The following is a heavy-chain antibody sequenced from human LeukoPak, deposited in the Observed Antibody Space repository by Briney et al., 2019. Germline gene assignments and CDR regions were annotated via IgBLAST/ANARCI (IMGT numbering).Heavy chain of an antibody. J-gene: IGHJ4*02. CDR2: IKKDGTEK. Sequence: GGSLRLSCAASGFTFSSYWMSWVRQAPGKGLEWVANIKKDGTEKYYVDSVKGRFTISRDNAKTSLYLQMNSLRAEDTAVYYCARHLSGVTGYTYGRGIDYWGQGTLVTVSS. CDR3: ARHLSGVTGYTYGRGIDY. V-gene: IGHV3-7*01. D-gene: IGHD5-18*01. CDR1: GFTFSSYW.